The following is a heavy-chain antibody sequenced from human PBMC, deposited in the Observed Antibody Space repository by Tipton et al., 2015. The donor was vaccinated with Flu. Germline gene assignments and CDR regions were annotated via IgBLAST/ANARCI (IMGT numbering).Heavy chain of an antibody. Sequence: TLSLTCIVSGGSIVTNFYYWTWIRQPPGKGLEWIGSIYDSGSTYYNSSLRSRVTISIDTSKNQFSLKLSSVTAADTAVYYCAGPQAGHFFEYWGRGTLVTVSS. CDR2: IYDSGST. CDR3: AGPQAGHFFEY. D-gene: IGHD3-3*02. V-gene: IGHV4-39*01. CDR1: GGSIVTNFYY. J-gene: IGHJ4*02.